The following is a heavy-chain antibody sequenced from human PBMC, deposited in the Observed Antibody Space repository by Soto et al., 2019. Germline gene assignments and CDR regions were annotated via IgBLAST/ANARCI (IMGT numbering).Heavy chain of an antibody. CDR3: ARHSPNYGDYVSY. CDR1: WGNSRNSSYY. Sequence: QSLSYTVSWGNSRNSSYYWGWIRQPPGKGLEWIGSIYYSGSTYYNPSLKSRVTISVDTSKNQFSLKLSSVTAADTAVYYCARHSPNYGDYVSYWGQGTLVTVSS. D-gene: IGHD4-17*01. V-gene: IGHV4-39*01. CDR2: IYYSGST. J-gene: IGHJ4*02.